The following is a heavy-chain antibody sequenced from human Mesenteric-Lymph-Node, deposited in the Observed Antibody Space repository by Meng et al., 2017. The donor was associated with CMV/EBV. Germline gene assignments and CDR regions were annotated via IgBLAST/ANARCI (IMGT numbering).Heavy chain of an antibody. D-gene: IGHD2-21*02. Sequence: GESLKISCAASGFTFSSYSMNWVRQAPGKGLEWVSSISSSSSYIYYADSVKGRFTISRDNAKNSLYLQMNSLRAEDTALYYCASPQAPGDSGDYWGQGTLVTVSS. V-gene: IGHV3-21*04. CDR1: GFTFSSYS. J-gene: IGHJ4*02. CDR2: ISSSSSYI. CDR3: ASPQAPGDSGDY.